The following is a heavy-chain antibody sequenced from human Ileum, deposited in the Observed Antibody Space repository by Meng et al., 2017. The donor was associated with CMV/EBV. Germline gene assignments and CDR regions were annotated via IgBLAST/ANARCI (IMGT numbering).Heavy chain of an antibody. J-gene: IGHJ5*01. CDR1: GFTFTLFE. CDR3: ARDSSSSRSYNWFDS. D-gene: IGHD6-6*01. V-gene: IGHV3-48*03. Sequence: GESLKISCAASGFTFTLFEMSWVRQTPGKGLEWVSYISRSGSTIYYADSVKGRFTISRDNAKNSLYLQMSSLRAEDTAVYYCARDSSSSRSYNWFDSWGQGTRVTGSS. CDR2: ISRSGSTI.